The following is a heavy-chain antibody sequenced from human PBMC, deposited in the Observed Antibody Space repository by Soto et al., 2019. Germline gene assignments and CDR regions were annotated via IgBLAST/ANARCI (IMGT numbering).Heavy chain of an antibody. Sequence: QVQLVQSGAEVKKPGASVKVSCKASGYTFTSYGISWVRQAPGQGLEWMGWISAYNGNTNYAQKLQGRVTMTTDTATSTAYLELRSLRSDDTAVYYCARELAVAGTRYYYYGMDVWGQGTTVTVSS. J-gene: IGHJ6*02. D-gene: IGHD6-19*01. CDR1: GYTFTSYG. CDR3: ARELAVAGTRYYYYGMDV. V-gene: IGHV1-18*04. CDR2: ISAYNGNT.